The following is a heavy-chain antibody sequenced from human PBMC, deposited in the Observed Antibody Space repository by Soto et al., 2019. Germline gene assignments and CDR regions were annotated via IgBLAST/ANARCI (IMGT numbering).Heavy chain of an antibody. CDR2: INHSGST. CDR3: AGGDYDFWSGYYPRAYYYYCMDV. CDR1: GGSFSGYY. Sequence: SETLSLTCAVYGGSFSGYYWSWIRQPPGKGLEWIGEINHSGSTNYNPSLKSRVTISVDTSKNQFSLKLSSVTAADTAVYYCAGGDYDFWSGYYPRAYYYYCMDVCGQGTTVTVSS. V-gene: IGHV4-34*01. J-gene: IGHJ6*02. D-gene: IGHD3-3*01.